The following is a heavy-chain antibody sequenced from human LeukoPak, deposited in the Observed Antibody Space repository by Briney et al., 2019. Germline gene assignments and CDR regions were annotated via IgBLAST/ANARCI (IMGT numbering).Heavy chain of an antibody. CDR1: GFAFSSYA. CDR3: AKVLLRFLEWSPNWFDP. CDR2: ISISDGST. Sequence: GGSLRLSCAASGFAFSSYAMSWVRQAPGKGLEWVSSISISDGSTYYADSVKGRFTISRDNSKNTLHLQMNSLRADDTAVYYYAKVLLRFLEWSPNWFDPWGRGALVTVSS. V-gene: IGHV3-23*01. D-gene: IGHD3-3*01. J-gene: IGHJ5*02.